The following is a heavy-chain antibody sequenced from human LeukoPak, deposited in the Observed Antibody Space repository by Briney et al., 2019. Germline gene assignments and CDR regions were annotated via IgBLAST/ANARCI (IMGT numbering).Heavy chain of an antibody. CDR2: IYPRDGST. CDR1: GYTFTSNY. CDR3: ASGDVDTAMVFDY. J-gene: IGHJ4*02. D-gene: IGHD5-18*01. V-gene: IGHV1-46*01. Sequence: ASVKVSCKASGYTFTSNYIHWVRQAPGQGLEWMGMIYPRDGSTSYAQKFQGRVTVTRDTSTSTVYMELSSLRSEDTAVYYCASGDVDTAMVFDYWGQGTLVTVSS.